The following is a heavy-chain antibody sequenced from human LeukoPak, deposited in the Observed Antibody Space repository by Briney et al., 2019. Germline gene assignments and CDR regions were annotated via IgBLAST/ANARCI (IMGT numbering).Heavy chain of an antibody. CDR1: GGSFSGYY. D-gene: IGHD3-10*01. V-gene: IGHV4-34*01. J-gene: IGHJ4*02. CDR3: ARNHYYGSGSHHDY. Sequence: SETLSLTCAVYGGSFSGYYWSWIRQPPGKGLEWIGEINHSGSTNYNPSLKSRLTISVDTSKNQFSLKLSSVTAADTAVYYCARNHYYGSGSHHDYWGQGTLVTVSS. CDR2: INHSGST.